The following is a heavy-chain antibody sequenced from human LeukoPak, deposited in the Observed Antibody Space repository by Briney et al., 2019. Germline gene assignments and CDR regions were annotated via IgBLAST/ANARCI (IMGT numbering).Heavy chain of an antibody. Sequence: PSGTLSLTCTVSGGSISSYYWSWIRQPPGKGLEWIGYIYYSGSTNYNPSLKSRVTISVDTSKNQFSLKLSSVTAADTAVYYCARDSSSYGGMDVWGKGTTVTVSS. V-gene: IGHV4-59*01. CDR1: GGSISSYY. J-gene: IGHJ6*03. CDR2: IYYSGST. CDR3: ARDSSSYGGMDV. D-gene: IGHD6-6*01.